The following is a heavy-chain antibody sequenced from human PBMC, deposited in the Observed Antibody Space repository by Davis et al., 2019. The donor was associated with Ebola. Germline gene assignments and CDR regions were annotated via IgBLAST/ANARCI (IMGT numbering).Heavy chain of an antibody. CDR2: ISAYNGNT. CDR3: ARGRRSSGWYWWFDP. Sequence: ASVKVSCKASGYTFTSYGISWVRQAPGQGLEWMGWISAYNGNTNYAQKLQGRVTMTTDTSTSTAYMELRSLRSDDTAVYYCARGRRSSGWYWWFDPWGQGTLVTVSS. CDR1: GYTFTSYG. D-gene: IGHD6-19*01. J-gene: IGHJ5*02. V-gene: IGHV1-18*04.